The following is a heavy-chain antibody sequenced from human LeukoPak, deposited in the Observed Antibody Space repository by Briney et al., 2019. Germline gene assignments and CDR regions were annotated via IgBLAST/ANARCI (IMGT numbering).Heavy chain of an antibody. Sequence: SETLSLTCTVSGGSLSSYYWSWIRQPAGKGLEWIGRIYASGSTNYNPSPKSRVTMSVDTSKNQFSLKLTSVTAADTAVYYCARVSDYYDSSGYPRPYYFDYWGQGTLVTVSS. CDR3: ARVSDYYDSSGYPRPYYFDY. J-gene: IGHJ4*02. CDR2: IYASGST. CDR1: GGSLSSYY. V-gene: IGHV4-4*07. D-gene: IGHD3-22*01.